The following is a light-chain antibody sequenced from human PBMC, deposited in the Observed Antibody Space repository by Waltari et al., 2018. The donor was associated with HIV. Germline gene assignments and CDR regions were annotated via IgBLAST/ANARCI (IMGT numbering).Light chain of an antibody. Sequence: SSELTQDPAVSVALGQTVTITCQGDSLRSYYASWYQQKPGRAPLLVISGKNNRPSGIPDRFSGSSSGNPASLTITGTQADDEADYYCNARDSSGYSYVFGSGTKVTIL. CDR1: SLRSYY. J-gene: IGLJ1*01. CDR2: GKN. V-gene: IGLV3-19*01. CDR3: NARDSSGYSYV.